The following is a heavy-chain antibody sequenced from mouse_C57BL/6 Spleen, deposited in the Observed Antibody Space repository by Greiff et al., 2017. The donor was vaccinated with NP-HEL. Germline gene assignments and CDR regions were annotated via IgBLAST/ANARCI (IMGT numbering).Heavy chain of an antibody. CDR3: ARTRITTVVAPFGY. V-gene: IGHV5-17*01. D-gene: IGHD1-1*01. Sequence: EVKLVESGGGLVKPGGSLKLSCAASGFTFSDYGMHWVRQAPEKGLEWVAYISSGSSTIYYADTVKGRFTISSDNAKNTLFLQMTSLRSAATAMYYCARTRITTVVAPFGYWGQGTTLTVSS. J-gene: IGHJ2*01. CDR2: ISSGSSTI. CDR1: GFTFSDYG.